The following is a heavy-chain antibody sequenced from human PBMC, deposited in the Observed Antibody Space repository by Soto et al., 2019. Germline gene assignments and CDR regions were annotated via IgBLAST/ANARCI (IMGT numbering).Heavy chain of an antibody. CDR2: IIPILGIA. D-gene: IGHD5-12*01. CDR3: ARPRLEVSGAFDI. J-gene: IGHJ3*02. CDR1: GGTFSSYT. V-gene: IGHV1-69*02. Sequence: ASVKVSCKASGGTFSSYTISWVRQAPGQGLEWMGRIIPILGIANYAQKFQGRVTITADKSTSTAYMELSSLRSEDTAVDYCARPRLEVSGAFDIWGQGTMVTVSS.